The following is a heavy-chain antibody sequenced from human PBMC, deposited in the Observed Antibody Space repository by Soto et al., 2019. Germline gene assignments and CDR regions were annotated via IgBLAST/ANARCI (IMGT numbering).Heavy chain of an antibody. Sequence: QVQLVQSGAEMKKPGSSVKVACKASRRTFSSYAIHWVRQTPGQGLEWLGGIITIFGPANYTQKFQGRVTITADKSAYTAYMQLSSLSSEDTAIYLCARGDIVATTRGEFAFWGQGPVITVSS. CDR3: ARGDIVATTRGEFAF. V-gene: IGHV1-69*06. J-gene: IGHJ4*02. CDR1: RRTFSSYA. D-gene: IGHD5-12*01. CDR2: IITIFGPA.